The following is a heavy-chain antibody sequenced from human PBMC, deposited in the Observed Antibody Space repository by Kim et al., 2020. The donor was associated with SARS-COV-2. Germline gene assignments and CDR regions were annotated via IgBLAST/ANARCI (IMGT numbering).Heavy chain of an antibody. CDR1: GGTFSSYA. J-gene: IGHJ6*02. Sequence: SVKVSCKASGGTFSSYAISWVRQAPGQGLEWMGRIIPILGIANYAQKFQGRVTITADKSTSTAYMELSSLRSEDTAVYYCASYSNYDLGGNRPPHYYYGMDVWGQGTTVTVSS. D-gene: IGHD4-4*01. V-gene: IGHV1-69*04. CDR2: IIPILGIA. CDR3: ASYSNYDLGGNRPPHYYYGMDV.